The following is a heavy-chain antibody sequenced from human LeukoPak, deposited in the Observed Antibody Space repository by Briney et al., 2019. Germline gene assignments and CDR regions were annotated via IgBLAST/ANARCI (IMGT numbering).Heavy chain of an antibody. CDR1: GXSIRSYY. Sequence: SETLSLTCTVSGXSIRSYYWIWIRQPPGKGLEWIGYIYYSGSSNYNPSLKSRVTISVDTSKNQFSLKLSSVTAADTAVYYCARQHLTYYYDTSGYLDYWGQGTLVTVSS. D-gene: IGHD3-22*01. CDR2: IYYSGSS. CDR3: ARQHLTYYYDTSGYLDY. V-gene: IGHV4-59*08. J-gene: IGHJ4*02.